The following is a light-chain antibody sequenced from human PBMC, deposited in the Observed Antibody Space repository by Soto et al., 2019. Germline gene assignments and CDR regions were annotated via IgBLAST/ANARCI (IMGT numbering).Light chain of an antibody. Sequence: EIVVTQSPVTLSLSPGDRATLSCRASRSVSTYLAWYQQKPGQAPRLLIYDTSHRATGIPARFSGSGSGTDFTLTISSLEPEDFAVYYCLQDHEYLTFGGGTRVEIK. CDR2: DTS. CDR1: RSVSTY. J-gene: IGKJ4*01. V-gene: IGKV3-11*01. CDR3: LQDHEYLT.